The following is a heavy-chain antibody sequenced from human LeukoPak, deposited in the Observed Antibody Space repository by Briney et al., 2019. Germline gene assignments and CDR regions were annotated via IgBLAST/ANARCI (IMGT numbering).Heavy chain of an antibody. D-gene: IGHD6-13*01. CDR3: ARDLDSRSSSWYDAFDI. CDR1: GGSISSYY. V-gene: IGHV4-59*01. J-gene: IGHJ3*02. CDR2: IYYSGST. Sequence: PSETLSLTCTVSGGSISSYYWSWIRQPPGKGLEWIGYIYYSGSTNYNPSLKSRVSISVDTSKNQFSLKLSSVTAADTAVYYCARDLDSRSSSWYDAFDIWGQGTMVTVSS.